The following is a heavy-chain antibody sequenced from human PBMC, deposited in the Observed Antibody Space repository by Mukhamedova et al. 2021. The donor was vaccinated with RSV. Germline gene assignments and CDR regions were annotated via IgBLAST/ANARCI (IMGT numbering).Heavy chain of an antibody. D-gene: IGHD2-2*01. Sequence: MNWVRQAPGKGLEWVSSISSSSSSIYYADSVKGRFTISRDNAKNSLYLQMNSLRAEDTAVYYCARFYCSTTSCSPFDIWGQRTM. V-gene: IGHV3-21*01. CDR3: ARFYCSTTSCSPFDI. J-gene: IGHJ3*02. CDR2: ISSSSSSI.